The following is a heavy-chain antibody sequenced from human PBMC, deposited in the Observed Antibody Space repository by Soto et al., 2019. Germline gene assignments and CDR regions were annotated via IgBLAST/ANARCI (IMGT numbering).Heavy chain of an antibody. Sequence: SSVKVSCKASGGTFSSYAISWVRQAPGQGLEWMGGIIPIFGTANYAQKFQGRVTITADKSTSTAYMELSSLRSEDTAVYYCARVQGYCSSTSCIGIHYYYYGMDVWG. V-gene: IGHV1-69*06. J-gene: IGHJ6*02. CDR2: IIPIFGTA. D-gene: IGHD2-2*01. CDR3: ARVQGYCSSTSCIGIHYYYYGMDV. CDR1: GGTFSSYA.